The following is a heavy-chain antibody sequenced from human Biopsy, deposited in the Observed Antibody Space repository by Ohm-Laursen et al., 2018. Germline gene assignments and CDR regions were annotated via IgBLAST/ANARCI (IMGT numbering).Heavy chain of an antibody. Sequence: SPRLSCSASGFSLRNYTINWVRQAPGKGLEWVSSISRSTSHILYAETLKGRFTSSRDNAKNSVYLQMNSLRAEDTGVYYWARGRSHLLPDHDWFDPWGQGTLVTVSS. CDR2: ISRSTSHI. J-gene: IGHJ5*02. CDR1: GFSLRNYT. CDR3: ARGRSHLLPDHDWFDP. V-gene: IGHV3-21*06. D-gene: IGHD1-14*01.